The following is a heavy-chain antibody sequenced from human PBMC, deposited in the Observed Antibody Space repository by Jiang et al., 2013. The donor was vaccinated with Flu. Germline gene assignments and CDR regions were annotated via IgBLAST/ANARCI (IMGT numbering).Heavy chain of an antibody. CDR3: AATLYYYGSGIKSLDY. Sequence: AASGFTFSDCAMSWVRQAPGKGLEWVSGISGSGSSTFYADSLKGRFTISRDNSKNTLYLQINSLTAEDTAVYYCAATLYYYGSGIKSLDYWGQGSLVTVSS. V-gene: IGHV3-23*01. CDR2: ISGSGSST. J-gene: IGHJ4*02. CDR1: GFTFSDCA. D-gene: IGHD3-10*01.